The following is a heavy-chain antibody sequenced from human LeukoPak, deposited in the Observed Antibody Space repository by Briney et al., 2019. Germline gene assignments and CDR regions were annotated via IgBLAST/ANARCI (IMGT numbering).Heavy chain of an antibody. Sequence: SETLSLTCTVSGGSISSGGYYWSWIRQHPGKGLEWIGYIYYSGSTYYNPSLKSRVTISVDTSKNQFSLKLSSVTAADTAVYYCAREPYGSGSCWGQGTLVTVSS. CDR2: IYYSGST. CDR3: AREPYGSGSC. D-gene: IGHD3-10*01. CDR1: GGSISSGGYY. J-gene: IGHJ4*02. V-gene: IGHV4-31*03.